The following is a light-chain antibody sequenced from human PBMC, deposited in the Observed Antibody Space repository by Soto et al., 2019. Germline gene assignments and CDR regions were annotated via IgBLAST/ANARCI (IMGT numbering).Light chain of an antibody. CDR3: SSYTSRSFYV. J-gene: IGLJ1*01. CDR2: DVS. V-gene: IGLV2-14*01. CDR1: SSDVGGYNY. Sequence: QSALTQHASVYGSPGQSITISCTGTSSDVGGYNYVSWYQQHPGKAPKLMIYDVSNRPSGISNRFYGSKSGNTASLTISGLQADDEANYYSSSYTSRSFYVFGTGTKLTVL.